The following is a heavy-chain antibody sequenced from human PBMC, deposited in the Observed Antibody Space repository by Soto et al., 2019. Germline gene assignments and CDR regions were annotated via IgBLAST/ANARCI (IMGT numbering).Heavy chain of an antibody. Sequence: QVQLVQSGAEVKKPGDSVRVSCKASGYTFTSYGIGWVRQAPGQGLEWMGWISANNGNTKYAQKVQGRVSMTTDASTSTAYLELRSLSSDDAAEYYCARDGYFDQWGQGTLVTVSS. CDR3: ARDGYFDQ. CDR2: ISANNGNT. CDR1: GYTFTSYG. V-gene: IGHV1-18*01. J-gene: IGHJ4*02.